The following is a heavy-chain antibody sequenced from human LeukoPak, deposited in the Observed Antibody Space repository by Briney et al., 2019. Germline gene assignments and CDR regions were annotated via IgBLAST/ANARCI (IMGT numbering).Heavy chain of an antibody. J-gene: IGHJ4*02. CDR3: ASLWFGDREDFDY. Sequence: ASVKVSCKASGYTFTGYYMHWVRQAPGQGLERMGWINPNSGGTNYAQKFQGRVTMTRDTSISTAYMELSRLRSDDTAVYYCASLWFGDREDFDYWGQGTLVTVSS. D-gene: IGHD3-10*01. V-gene: IGHV1-2*02. CDR1: GYTFTGYY. CDR2: INPNSGGT.